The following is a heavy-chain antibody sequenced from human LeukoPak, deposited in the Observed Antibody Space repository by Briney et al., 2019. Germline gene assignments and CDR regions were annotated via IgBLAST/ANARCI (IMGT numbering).Heavy chain of an antibody. CDR3: ARHRRAYDSSGYYLDY. CDR1: GGSISSYY. CDR2: IYYSGST. Sequence: PSETPSLTCTVSGGSISSYYWSWIRQPPGKGLEWIGYIYYSGSTNYNPSLKSRVTISVDTSKNQFSLKLSSVTAADTAVYYCARHRRAYDSSGYYLDYWGQGTLVTVSS. J-gene: IGHJ4*02. V-gene: IGHV4-59*08. D-gene: IGHD3-22*01.